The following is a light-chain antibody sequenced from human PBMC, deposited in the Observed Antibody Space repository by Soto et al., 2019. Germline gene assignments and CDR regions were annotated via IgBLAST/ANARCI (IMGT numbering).Light chain of an antibody. V-gene: IGKV1-12*01. CDR1: QGIGSW. CDR2: AAS. Sequence: DIQMTQSPSSVSASVGDRVTITCRASQGIGSWLAWYQQKAGKAPKLLIYAASSLQSGVPSRFSGGGSGTYFTLTISSLQPEDFATYYCQQAKRVPPTFCQGTKVDIK. J-gene: IGKJ1*01. CDR3: QQAKRVPPT.